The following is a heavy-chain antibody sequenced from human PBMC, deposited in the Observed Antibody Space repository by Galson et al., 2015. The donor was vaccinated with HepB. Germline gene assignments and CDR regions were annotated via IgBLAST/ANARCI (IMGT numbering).Heavy chain of an antibody. CDR3: ARSITIFGVVMPPDY. Sequence: TLSLTCTVSGGSISSGSYYWSWIRQPAGKGLEWIGRIYTSGSTNYNPSLKSRVTISVDTSKNQFSLKLSSVTAADTAVYYCARSITIFGVVMPPDYWGQGTLVTVSS. J-gene: IGHJ4*02. D-gene: IGHD3-3*01. CDR2: IYTSGST. V-gene: IGHV4-61*02. CDR1: GGSISSGSYY.